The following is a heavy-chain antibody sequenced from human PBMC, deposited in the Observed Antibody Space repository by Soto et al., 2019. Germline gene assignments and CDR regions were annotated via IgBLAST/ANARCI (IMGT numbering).Heavy chain of an antibody. CDR1: GGSISSYY. Sequence: SETLSLTCTVSGGSISSYYWSWIRQPPGKGLEWIGYIYYSGSANYNPSLKSRVTISVDTSKNQFSLKLSSVTAADTAVYYCARRYSSSFDYWGQGTLVTVSS. CDR3: ARRYSSSFDY. V-gene: IGHV4-59*08. D-gene: IGHD6-13*01. CDR2: IYYSGSA. J-gene: IGHJ4*02.